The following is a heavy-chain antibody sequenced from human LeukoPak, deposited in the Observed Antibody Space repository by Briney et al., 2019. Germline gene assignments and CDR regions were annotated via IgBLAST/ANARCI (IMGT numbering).Heavy chain of an antibody. V-gene: IGHV1-2*02. CDR3: ARDPYYDILTGYYAPPAYYYGMDV. CDR2: INPNSGGT. Sequence: ASVKASCKASGYTFTSYYMHWVRQAPGQGLEWMGWINPNSGGTNYAQKFQGRVTMTRDTSISTAYMELSRLRSDDTAVYYCARDPYYDILTGYYAPPAYYYGMDVWGQGTTVTVSS. CDR1: GYTFTSYY. D-gene: IGHD3-9*01. J-gene: IGHJ6*02.